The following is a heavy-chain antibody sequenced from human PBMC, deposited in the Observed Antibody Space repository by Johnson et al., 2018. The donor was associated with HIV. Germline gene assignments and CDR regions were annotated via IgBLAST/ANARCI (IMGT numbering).Heavy chain of an antibody. D-gene: IGHD3-10*01. Sequence: LVESGGGVVQPGRSLRLSCAASGFTFSSYGMHWVRQAPGKGLEWVAVLSYDGSNKYYADSVKGRFTISRDNSKNTLSLQMNILTAEDTAVYYCARAPEVRGIDAFDIWGQGTMVTVS. CDR1: GFTFSSYG. CDR3: ARAPEVRGIDAFDI. J-gene: IGHJ3*02. V-gene: IGHV3-30*03. CDR2: LSYDGSNK.